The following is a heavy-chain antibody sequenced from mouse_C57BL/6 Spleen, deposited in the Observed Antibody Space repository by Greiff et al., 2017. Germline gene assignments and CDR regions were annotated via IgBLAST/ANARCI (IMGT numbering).Heavy chain of an antibody. Sequence: EVQLQESGPGLVKPGASVKIPCKASGYTFTDYNMDWVKQSHGKSLEWIGDINPNNGGTIYNQKFKGKATLTVDKSSSTAYMELRSLTSEDTAVYYCARCAYYEYLYAMDYWGQGTSVTVSS. J-gene: IGHJ4*01. CDR1: GYTFTDYN. V-gene: IGHV1-18*01. CDR3: ARCAYYEYLYAMDY. D-gene: IGHD2-4*01. CDR2: INPNNGGT.